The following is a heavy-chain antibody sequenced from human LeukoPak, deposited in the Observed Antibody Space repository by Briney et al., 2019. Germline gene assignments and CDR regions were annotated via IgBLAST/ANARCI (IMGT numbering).Heavy chain of an antibody. J-gene: IGHJ4*02. CDR2: IGSDGTKK. D-gene: IGHD5/OR15-5a*01. CDR1: GFIFSDHA. Sequence: PGGSLRLSCVASGFIFSDHAFHWVRQSPDKGLEWVALIGSDGTKKYYADSVQGRFTVSRENSKNTLFLQMNTVRADDTAVYFCARQMTSTRLFDSWGLGTLVTVSS. V-gene: IGHV3-30*04. CDR3: ARQMTSTRLFDS.